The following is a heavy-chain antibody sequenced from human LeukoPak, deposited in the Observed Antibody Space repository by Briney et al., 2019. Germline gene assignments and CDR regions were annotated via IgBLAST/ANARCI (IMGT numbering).Heavy chain of an antibody. D-gene: IGHD3-9*01. CDR2: ISGSGGST. CDR1: GFTFSSYA. V-gene: IGHV3-23*01. CDR3: AKDFGDILTGYYEDY. J-gene: IGHJ4*02. Sequence: GGPLRLSCAASGFTFSSYAMSWVRQAPGKGLEWVSAISGSGGSTYYADSVKGRFTISRDNSKSTLYLQMNSLRAEDTAVYYCAKDFGDILTGYYEDYWGQGTLVTVSS.